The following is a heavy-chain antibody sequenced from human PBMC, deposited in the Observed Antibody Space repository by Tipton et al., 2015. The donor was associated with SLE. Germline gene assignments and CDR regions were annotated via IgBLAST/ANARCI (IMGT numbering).Heavy chain of an antibody. CDR1: GFTFTSYS. CDR2: ISRDSDYI. D-gene: IGHD3-16*01. Sequence: SLRLSCEASGFTFTSYSMNWVRQAPGKGLEWVSSISRDSDYIYYADSVKGRFTISRDNAKNSLYLQMNSLRAEDTAVYYCARDIRMTTFTLTFDPWGQGTLVTVSS. CDR3: ARDIRMTTFTLTFDP. V-gene: IGHV3-21*03. J-gene: IGHJ5*02.